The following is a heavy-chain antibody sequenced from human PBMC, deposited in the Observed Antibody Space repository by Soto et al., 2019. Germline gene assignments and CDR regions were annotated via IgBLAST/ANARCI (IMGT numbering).Heavy chain of an antibody. CDR1: GYTFTSYA. V-gene: IGHV1-3*01. D-gene: IGHD2-2*01. CDR2: INAGNGNT. J-gene: IGHJ6*02. CDR3: ARGYQPLDV. Sequence: QVQLVQSGDEVKKPGASVKVSCKASGYTFTSYAMHWVRQAPGQRLEWMGWINAGNGNTKYSQKCQGRVTITRDTSASTAYMELSSLRSEDTAVYYCARGYQPLDVWGQGTTVTVSS.